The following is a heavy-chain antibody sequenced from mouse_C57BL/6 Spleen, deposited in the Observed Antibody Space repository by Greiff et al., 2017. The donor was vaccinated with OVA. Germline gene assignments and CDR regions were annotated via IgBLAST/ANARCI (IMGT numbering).Heavy chain of an antibody. CDR1: GYTFTDYY. D-gene: IGHD1-1*02. CDR3: ARGGSPYAMDD. CDR2: INPNNGGT. V-gene: IGHV1-26*01. J-gene: IGHJ4*01. Sequence: VQLQQSGPELVKPGASVKISCKASGYTFTDYYMNWVKQSHGKSLEWIGDINPNNGGTSYNQKFKGKATLTVDKSSSTAYMELRSLTSEDSAVYYCARGGSPYAMDDWGQGTSVTVSS.